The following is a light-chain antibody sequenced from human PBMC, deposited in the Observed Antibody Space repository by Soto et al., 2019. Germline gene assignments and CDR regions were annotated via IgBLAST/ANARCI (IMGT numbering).Light chain of an antibody. J-gene: IGLJ1*01. V-gene: IGLV2-14*01. CDR1: SSDVGGYNY. Sequence: QSVLTQPDSVSGSPGQSITISCTGTSSDVGGYNYVSWYQQHPGKAPKLMIYDVSNRPSGVSNRFSGSKSGNTASLTISGLQADDEADYYCSSYTSSSTPYVFGTGTKVTVL. CDR3: SSYTSSSTPYV. CDR2: DVS.